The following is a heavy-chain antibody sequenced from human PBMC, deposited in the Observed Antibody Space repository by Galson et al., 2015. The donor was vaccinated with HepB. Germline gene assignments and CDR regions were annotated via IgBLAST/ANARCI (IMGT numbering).Heavy chain of an antibody. CDR1: GFTFSSYA. V-gene: IGHV3-23*01. CDR3: AKAELLVDYFDY. J-gene: IGHJ4*02. CDR2: ISGSGGST. Sequence: SLRLSCAASGFTFSSYAMSWVRQAPGKGLEWVSAISGSGGSTYYADSVKGRFTISRDNSKNTLYLQMNSLRAEDTAVYYCAKAELLVDYFDYWGQGTLVTVSS. D-gene: IGHD1-26*01.